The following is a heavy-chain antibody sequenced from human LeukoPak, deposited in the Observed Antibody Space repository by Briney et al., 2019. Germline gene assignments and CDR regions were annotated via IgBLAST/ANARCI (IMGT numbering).Heavy chain of an antibody. CDR1: GFTFNTYW. CDR2: INRDGSQT. V-gene: IGHV3-74*01. J-gene: IGHJ4*02. D-gene: IGHD3-10*01. CDR3: ARDPVRRDSY. Sequence: GGSLRLSCAASGFTFNTYWMHWVRQAPGKGLVWVSHINRDGSQTNYADSVTGRFTISRDNAKNTLYLQMNSLRAEDTAVYYCARDPVRRDSYWGQGTLVTVSS.